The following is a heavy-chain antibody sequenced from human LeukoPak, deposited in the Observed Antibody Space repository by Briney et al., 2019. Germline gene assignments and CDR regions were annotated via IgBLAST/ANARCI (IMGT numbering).Heavy chain of an antibody. V-gene: IGHV3-13*01. CDR1: GFTFSSFD. J-gene: IGHJ6*03. CDR2: IATAGDT. D-gene: IGHD4-11*01. Sequence: GGSLRLSCAASGFTFSSFDMHWVRQTTGKRLEWVSSIATAGDTYYPGSLKGRFTISRENAKNSLYLQMNSLRAEDMALYYCARSSNYNYYYYYMDVWGKGTTVTVSS. CDR3: ARSSNYNYYYYYMDV.